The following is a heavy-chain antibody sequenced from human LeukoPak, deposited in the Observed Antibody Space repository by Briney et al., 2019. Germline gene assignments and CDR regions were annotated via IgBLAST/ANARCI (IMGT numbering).Heavy chain of an antibody. Sequence: GGSLRLSCAASGLTFSNYAVHWVRQAPGKGLEYISSISSNGVSTYYANSVKGRFIISRDNSKNTLYLQMGSLRPEDMAVYYCARGGAYSRDNGFDPWGQGTLVTVSS. CDR3: ARGGAYSRDNGFDP. D-gene: IGHD2-15*01. V-gene: IGHV3-64*01. CDR1: GLTFSNYA. CDR2: ISSNGVST. J-gene: IGHJ5*02.